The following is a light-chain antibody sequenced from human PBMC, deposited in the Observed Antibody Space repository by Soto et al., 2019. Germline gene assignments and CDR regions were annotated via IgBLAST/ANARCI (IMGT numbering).Light chain of an antibody. J-gene: IGKJ2*01. CDR1: QSINTW. CDR2: QAS. Sequence: DIQMTQSPSTLSASVGDRVTITCRASQSINTWLAWYQQKPGKAPRFLIYQASSLESGVPSRFSGSGFGTEFTLTTSNLQPDDFATYYCQQYKSYSTFGQGTKVDIK. CDR3: QQYKSYST. V-gene: IGKV1-5*03.